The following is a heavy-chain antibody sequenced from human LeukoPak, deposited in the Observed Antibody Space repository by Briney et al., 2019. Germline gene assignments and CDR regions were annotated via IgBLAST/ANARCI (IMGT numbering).Heavy chain of an antibody. D-gene: IGHD3-3*01. CDR2: INHSGST. CDR3: ARAKRFLEWSYYYYYGMDV. CDR1: GGSFSGYY. Sequence: TSETLSLTCAVYGGSFSGYYWSWIRQPPGKGLEWIGEINHSGSTNYNPSLKSRVTISVDTSKNQFSLKLSSVTAADTAVYYCARAKRFLEWSYYYYYGMDVWGQGTTVTVSS. V-gene: IGHV4-34*01. J-gene: IGHJ6*02.